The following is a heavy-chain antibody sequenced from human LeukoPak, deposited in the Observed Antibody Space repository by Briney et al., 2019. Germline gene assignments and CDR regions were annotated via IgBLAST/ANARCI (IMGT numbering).Heavy chain of an antibody. V-gene: IGHV4-34*01. Sequence: SETLSLTCAVYGGSFSGYCWSWIRQPPGKGLEWIGEINHSGSTNYNPSLKSRVTISVDTSKNQFSLQLNSVTPEDTAVYYCARVTDSSGLHFDYWGQGTLVTVSS. CDR2: INHSGST. CDR3: ARVTDSSGLHFDY. J-gene: IGHJ4*02. CDR1: GGSFSGYC. D-gene: IGHD6-19*01.